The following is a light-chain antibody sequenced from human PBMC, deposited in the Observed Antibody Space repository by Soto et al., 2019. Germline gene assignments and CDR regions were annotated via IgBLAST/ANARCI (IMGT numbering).Light chain of an antibody. V-gene: IGKV3-20*01. CDR1: QSVPKNY. Sequence: EIGLTQSPGTLSLSPGERATLSCRASQSVPKNYLAWYQHKPGQAPRRRIYVPSSSATGIPDRFSGGGSGTDFTLSISRLEPEAVAVDYCHPYASSPPTFGQGTKVDIK. J-gene: IGKJ1*01. CDR3: HPYASSPPT. CDR2: VPS.